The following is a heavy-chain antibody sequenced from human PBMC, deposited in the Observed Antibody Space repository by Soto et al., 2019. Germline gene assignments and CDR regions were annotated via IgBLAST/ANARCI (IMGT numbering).Heavy chain of an antibody. CDR1: GGSISSGGYY. CDR3: ARALLH. Sequence: QVQLQESGPGLVKPSQTLSLTCTVSGGSISSGGYYWSWIRQHPGKGLEWIGSIYYSGSTYYNPSRNVRVPQSADTSKNQFSLKRNSVPAGDPAVYYGARALLHWGQGTLVTVSS. J-gene: IGHJ4*02. D-gene: IGHD2-15*01. V-gene: IGHV4-31*03. CDR2: IYYSGST.